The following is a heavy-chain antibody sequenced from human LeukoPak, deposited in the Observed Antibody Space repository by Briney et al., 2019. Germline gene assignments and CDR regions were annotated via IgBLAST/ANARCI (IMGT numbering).Heavy chain of an antibody. CDR2: IYHSGST. CDR3: ASAGYCSGGSCSPLDY. D-gene: IGHD2-15*01. V-gene: IGHV4-4*02. J-gene: IGHJ4*02. Sequence: PSETLSLTCAVSGGSISSSNWWSWVRQPPGKGLEWIGEIYHSGSTNYNPSLKSRVTISVDKSKNQFSLKLSSVTAADTAVYYCASAGYCSGGSCSPLDYWGQGTLVTVSS. CDR1: GGSISSSNW.